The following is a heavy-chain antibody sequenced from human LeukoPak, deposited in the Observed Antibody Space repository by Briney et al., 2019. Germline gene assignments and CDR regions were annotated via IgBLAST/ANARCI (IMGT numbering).Heavy chain of an antibody. CDR3: ARGAGGYSYGYPDS. Sequence: PGGSLRLSCTASRFTFSSYSMHWVRQAPGKGLEWVAVLSYDGTHKYYTDSVKGRFTISRDNSKNTLYLQMNSLRPEDTAVYFCARGAGGYSYGYPDSWGQGTLGTVSS. CDR1: RFTFSSYS. V-gene: IGHV3-30*04. J-gene: IGHJ4*02. D-gene: IGHD5-18*01. CDR2: LSYDGTHK.